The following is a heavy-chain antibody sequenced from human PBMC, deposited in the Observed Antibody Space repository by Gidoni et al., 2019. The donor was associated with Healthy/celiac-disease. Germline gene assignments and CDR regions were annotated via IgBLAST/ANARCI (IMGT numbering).Heavy chain of an antibody. CDR2: ISSSSSYI. CDR3: AGTLLLDAFDI. V-gene: IGHV3-21*01. Sequence: EVQLVESGGGLVKPGGSLRLSCAASGFTFSSYSMNLVLQAPGKGLEWVASISSSSSYIYYADSVKGRFTISRDNAKNSLYLQMNSLRAEDTAVYYCAGTLLLDAFDIWGQGTMVTVSS. J-gene: IGHJ3*02. D-gene: IGHD2-15*01. CDR1: GFTFSSYS.